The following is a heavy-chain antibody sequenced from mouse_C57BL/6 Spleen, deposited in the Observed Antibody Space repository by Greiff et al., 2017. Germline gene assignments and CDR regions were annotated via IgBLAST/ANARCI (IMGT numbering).Heavy chain of an antibody. CDR2: IDPETGCT. CDR3: ATEAGTYFDY. CDR1: GYTFTDYE. J-gene: IGHJ2*01. Sequence: QVQLQQPGAELVRPGASVTLSCKASGYTFTDYEMHWVKQTPVHGLEWIGAIDPETGCTDYNQKFKGKSTLTVDKSSSAAYMQVSSLTSEYSSVYCCATEAGTYFDYWGQGTTRTVSS. D-gene: IGHD4-1*01. V-gene: IGHV1-15*01.